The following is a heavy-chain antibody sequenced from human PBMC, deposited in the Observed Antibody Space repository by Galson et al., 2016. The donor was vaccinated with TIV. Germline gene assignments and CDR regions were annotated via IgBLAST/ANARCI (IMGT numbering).Heavy chain of an antibody. V-gene: IGHV5-10-1*01. Sequence: QSGAEVTKPEESLRISCEASGYTFTRYYISWVRQSPGRGLEWMGRVDPDDSSAIYNPSFEGHVVISSDKSIGVAYLEWGSLRSSDTATYYCATLSHRWEGEISDYWGQGTLVTVSS. CDR3: ATLSHRWEGEISDY. CDR1: GYTFTRYY. D-gene: IGHD1-26*01. J-gene: IGHJ4*02. CDR2: VDPDDSSA.